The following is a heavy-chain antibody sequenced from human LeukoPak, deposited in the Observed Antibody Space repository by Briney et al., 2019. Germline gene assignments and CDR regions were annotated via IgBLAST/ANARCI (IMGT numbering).Heavy chain of an antibody. Sequence: SETLSLTCTVSGGSISSYYWSWIRQPPGKGLEWIGYIYYSGSTNYNPSLKSRVTISVDTSKNQFSLKLSSVTAADTAVYYCARDLDCGDYEVDSAFDIWGQGTMVTVSS. CDR3: ARDLDCGDYEVDSAFDI. CDR2: IYYSGST. D-gene: IGHD4-17*01. J-gene: IGHJ3*02. V-gene: IGHV4-59*01. CDR1: GGSISSYY.